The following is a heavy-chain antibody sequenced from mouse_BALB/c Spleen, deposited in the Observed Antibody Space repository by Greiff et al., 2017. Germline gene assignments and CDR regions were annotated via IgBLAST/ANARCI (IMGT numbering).Heavy chain of an antibody. J-gene: IGHJ4*01. Sequence: EVKLVESGPGLVKPSQSLSLTCTVTGYSITSDYAWNWIRQFPGNKLEWMGYISYSGSTSYNPSLKSRISITRDTSKNQFFLQLNSVTTEDTATYYCARSPYDYYAMDYWGQGTSVTVSS. CDR3: ARSPYDYYAMDY. CDR1: GYSITSDYA. CDR2: ISYSGST. V-gene: IGHV3-2*02. D-gene: IGHD6-5*01.